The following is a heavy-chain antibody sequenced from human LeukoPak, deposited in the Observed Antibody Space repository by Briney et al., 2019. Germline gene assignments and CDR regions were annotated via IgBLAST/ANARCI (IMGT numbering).Heavy chain of an antibody. CDR2: ISYDGSNK. J-gene: IGHJ4*02. CDR3: ARYQGYDILTEAPSYFDY. CDR1: GFTFSSYV. V-gene: IGHV3-30-3*01. D-gene: IGHD3-9*01. Sequence: GGSLRLSCAASGFTFSSYVMHWVRQATGKGLEWVAVISYDGSNKYYADSVKGRFTISRDNSKNTLHLQMNSLRAEDTAVYYCARYQGYDILTEAPSYFDYWGQGTLVTVSS.